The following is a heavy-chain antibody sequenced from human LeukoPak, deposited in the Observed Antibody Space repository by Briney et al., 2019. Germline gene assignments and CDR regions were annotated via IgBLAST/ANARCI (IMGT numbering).Heavy chain of an antibody. CDR2: IYNSGST. Sequence: PSETLSLTCTVSGGSISTYYWSWIRQPPGKGLEWIGYIYNSGSTNYNPSLKSRVTISVDTSKNQFSLKLSPVTAADTAVYYCARENSNSWYLDYWGQGTLVTVSS. CDR3: ARENSNSWYLDY. V-gene: IGHV4-59*01. J-gene: IGHJ4*02. CDR1: GGSISTYY. D-gene: IGHD6-13*01.